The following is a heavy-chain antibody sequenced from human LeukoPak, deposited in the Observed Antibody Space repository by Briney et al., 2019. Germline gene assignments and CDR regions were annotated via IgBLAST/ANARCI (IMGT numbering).Heavy chain of an antibody. V-gene: IGHV1-69*13. CDR2: IIPIFGTA. CDR3: AREARSSTSDYYFDY. Sequence: GASVKVSCKASGGTFSGYAISWVRQAPGQGLEWMGGIIPIFGTANYAQKFQGRVTITADESTSTAYMELSSLRSEDTAVYYCAREARSSTSDYYFDYWGQGTLVTVSS. CDR1: GGTFSGYA. D-gene: IGHD2-2*01. J-gene: IGHJ4*02.